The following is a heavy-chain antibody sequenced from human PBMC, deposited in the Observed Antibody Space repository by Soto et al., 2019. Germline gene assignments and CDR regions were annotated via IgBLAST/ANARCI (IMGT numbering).Heavy chain of an antibody. D-gene: IGHD6-13*01. V-gene: IGHV4-34*01. CDR1: GGSFSGYY. CDR3: ARDLSSSWYFVPNYYYYGMDV. Sequence: PSETLSLTCAVYGGSFSGYYWSWIRQPPGKGLEWIGEINHSGSTNYNPSLKSRVTISVDTSKNQFSLKLSSVTAADTAVYYCARDLSSSWYFVPNYYYYGMDVWGQGTRVTVSS. J-gene: IGHJ6*02. CDR2: INHSGST.